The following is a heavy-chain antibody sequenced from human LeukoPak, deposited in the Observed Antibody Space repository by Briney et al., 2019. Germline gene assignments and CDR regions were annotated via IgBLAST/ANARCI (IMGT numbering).Heavy chain of an antibody. Sequence: GGSLRLSCAASGFTFSNHGMNWVRQAPGKGLEWVSGISPSGDITYYADSVKGRFTISRDNSKNTLYLQMNSLRAEDTAVYYCAIVGATTFGTGHYFDYWGQGTLVTVSS. CDR2: ISPSGDIT. D-gene: IGHD1-26*01. CDR1: GFTFSNHG. CDR3: AIVGATTFGTGHYFDY. V-gene: IGHV3-23*01. J-gene: IGHJ4*02.